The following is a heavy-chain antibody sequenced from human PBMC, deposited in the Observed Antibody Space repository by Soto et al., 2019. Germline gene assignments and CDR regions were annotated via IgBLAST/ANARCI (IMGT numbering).Heavy chain of an antibody. CDR2: IDWDDDK. Sequence: SGPTLVNPTQTLTLTCTFSGFSLSTSGVGVGWIRQPPGKALEWLALIDWDDDKFYNTSLKTRLTISKDSSKNQVVLTMTNMDPVDTATYYCARMFHCSGGTCPFDYWGQGALVTVSS. V-gene: IGHV2-70*01. D-gene: IGHD2-15*01. J-gene: IGHJ4*02. CDR3: ARMFHCSGGTCPFDY. CDR1: GFSLSTSGVG.